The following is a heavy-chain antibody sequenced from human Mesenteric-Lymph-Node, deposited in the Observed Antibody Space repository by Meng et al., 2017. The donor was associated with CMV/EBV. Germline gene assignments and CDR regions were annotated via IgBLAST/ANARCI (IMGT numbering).Heavy chain of an antibody. CDR2: INSDGSST. J-gene: IGHJ6*02. D-gene: IGHD6-25*01. CDR3: AREEAAADYYYYYGMDV. V-gene: IGHV3-74*01. CDR1: GFIFSSYT. Sequence: GGSLRLSCAASGFIFSSYTMNWVRQTPGKELEWVSRINSDGSSTSYADSVKGRFTISRDNAKNTLYLQMNSLRAEDTAVYYCAREEAAADYYYYYGMDVWGQGTTVTVSS.